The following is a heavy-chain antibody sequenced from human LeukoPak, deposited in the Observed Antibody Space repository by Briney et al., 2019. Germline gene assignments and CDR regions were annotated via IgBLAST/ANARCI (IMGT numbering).Heavy chain of an antibody. D-gene: IGHD2-15*01. CDR2: INQDGSKK. CDR1: GFTFGSYW. V-gene: IGHV3-7*01. Sequence: GALRLSFAASGFTFGSYWMSWVRQSPGKGLEWVANINQDGSKKEFVDSVKGRFTISRDNAKTSLYLQMNSLRAEDTAVYYCARDLMGAAHYFQHWGQGTLVTVSS. CDR3: ARDLMGAAHYFQH. J-gene: IGHJ1*01.